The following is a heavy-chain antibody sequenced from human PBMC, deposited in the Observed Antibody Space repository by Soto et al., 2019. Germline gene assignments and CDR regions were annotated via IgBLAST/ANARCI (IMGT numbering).Heavy chain of an antibody. CDR1: DGYIGSSSSY. V-gene: IGHV4-39*01. J-gene: IGHJ4*02. CDR3: GLYTYESSDYHINY. CDR2: IYYLGNT. D-gene: IGHD3-22*01. Sequence: SETKSHTNTVSDGYIGSSSSYWSWIKQPPGKGLEWVGSIYYLGNTYYNPSLGSRVTISVDTSKNQFSLKLRSVTAADTAVFCAGLYTYESSDYHINYWGQGALVTVSS.